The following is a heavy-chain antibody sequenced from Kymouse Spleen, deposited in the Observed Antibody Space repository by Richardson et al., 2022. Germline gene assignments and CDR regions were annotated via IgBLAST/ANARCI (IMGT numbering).Heavy chain of an antibody. D-gene: IGHD2-15*01. J-gene: IGHJ6*02. V-gene: IGHV3-21*03. CDR1: GFTFSSYS. CDR2: ISSSSSYI. CDR3: ARDLDCSGGSCYRYYYYGMDV. Sequence: EVQLVESGGGLVKPGGSLRLSCAASGFTFSSYSMNWVRQAPGKGLEWVSSISSSSSYIYYADSVKGRFTISRDNAKNSLYLQMNSLRAEDTAVYYCARDLDCSGGSCYRYYYYGMDVWGQGTTVTVSS.